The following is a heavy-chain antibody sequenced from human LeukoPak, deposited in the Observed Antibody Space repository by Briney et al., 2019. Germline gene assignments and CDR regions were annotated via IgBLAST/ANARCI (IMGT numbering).Heavy chain of an antibody. CDR3: AASPSLVGAQGVDY. CDR1: GFTVSSNY. CDR2: IYSGGST. J-gene: IGHJ4*02. V-gene: IGHV3-53*01. Sequence: GGSLRLSCAASGFTVSSNYMSWVRQAPGKGLEWVSVIYSGGSTYYADSVKGRFTISRDNSKNTLYLQMNSLRAEDTAVYYCAASPSLVGAQGVDYWGQGTLVTVSS. D-gene: IGHD1-26*01.